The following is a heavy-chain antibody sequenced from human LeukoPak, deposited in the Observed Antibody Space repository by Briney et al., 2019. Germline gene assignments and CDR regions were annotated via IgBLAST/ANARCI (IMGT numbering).Heavy chain of an antibody. V-gene: IGHV4-34*01. J-gene: IGHJ6*03. D-gene: IGHD3-3*01. CDR3: ARGPQQDYDFWSGYYTDHYYYMDV. CDR1: GGSFSGYY. CDR2: INHSGST. Sequence: PSETLSLTCAVYGGSFSGYYWSWIRQPPGKGLEWIGEINHSGSTNYNPSLKSRVTISVDTSKNQFSLKLSSVTAADTAVYYCARGPQQDYDFWSGYYTDHYYYMDVWGKGTTVTVSS.